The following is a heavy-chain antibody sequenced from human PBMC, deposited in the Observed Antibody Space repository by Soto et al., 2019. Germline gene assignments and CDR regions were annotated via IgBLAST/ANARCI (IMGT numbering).Heavy chain of an antibody. CDR1: GFIFKSYG. V-gene: IGHV3-23*01. J-gene: IGHJ4*01. CDR3: AKGVNDYSTYYFNY. D-gene: IGHD4-4*01. Sequence: GGSLRLSCAASGFIFKSYGMNWVRQAPGEGLEWISYISGSGDRTYYAQSVQGRFTISRDNSKNTLSVQMNSLRAEDTAVYFCAKGVNDYSTYYFNYWGQGILVTVSS. CDR2: ISGSGDRT.